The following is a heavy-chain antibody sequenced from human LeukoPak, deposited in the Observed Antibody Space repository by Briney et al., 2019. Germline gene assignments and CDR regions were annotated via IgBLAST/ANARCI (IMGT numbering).Heavy chain of an antibody. V-gene: IGHV1-18*01. D-gene: IGHD3-3*01. CDR1: GYTFTSYG. CDR3: ARGDYDFWSGYYLNFDY. J-gene: IGHJ4*02. CDR2: ISAYNGST. Sequence: ASVKVSCKASGYTFTSYGISWVRQAPGQGLEWMGWISAYNGSTNYAQKLQDRVTMTTDTSTSTAYMELRSLRSDDTAVYYCARGDYDFWSGYYLNFDYWGQGTLVTVSS.